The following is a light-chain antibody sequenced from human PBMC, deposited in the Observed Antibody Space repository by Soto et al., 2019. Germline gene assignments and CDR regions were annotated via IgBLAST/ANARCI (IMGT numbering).Light chain of an antibody. CDR2: GAS. Sequence: EIVMTQSPATLSVSPGERATLSCRASRSVSSNLAWYQQKPGQAPRLLIYGASTRATGIPARFSGSGSGTEFTLTISSLQSEDFAVYYCQQYNNWPPYPPTWTFGQGTKADIK. V-gene: IGKV3-15*01. CDR3: QQYNNWPPYPPTWT. J-gene: IGKJ1*01. CDR1: RSVSSN.